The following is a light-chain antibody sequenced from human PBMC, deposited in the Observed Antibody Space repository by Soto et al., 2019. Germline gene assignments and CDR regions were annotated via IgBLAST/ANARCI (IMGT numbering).Light chain of an antibody. J-gene: IGLJ3*02. CDR2: AVS. CDR3: ASYTTSTTQV. CDR1: SSDIGRFDY. V-gene: IGLV2-14*01. Sequence: QSALTQPVSVSASPGQSITISCAGTSSDIGRFDYFSWYQHHPGNAPKLVISAVSRRSSGISDRFSGSKSGNTATLTISGLQAEDEADYYCASYTTSTTQVFGGGTKVTVL.